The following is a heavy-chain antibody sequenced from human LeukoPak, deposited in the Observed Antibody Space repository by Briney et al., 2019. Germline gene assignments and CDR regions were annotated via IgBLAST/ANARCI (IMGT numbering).Heavy chain of an antibody. J-gene: IGHJ4*02. CDR2: ISYDGSNK. CDR3: AKSSPPPLRY. V-gene: IGHV3-30*18. CDR1: GFTFSSYG. Sequence: GGSLRLSCAASGFTFSSYGMHWVRQAPGKGLEWVAAISYDGSNKYYADSVKGRFTISRDNSKNTLYLQMNSLRAEDTAVYYCAKSSPPPLRYWGQGTLVTVSS.